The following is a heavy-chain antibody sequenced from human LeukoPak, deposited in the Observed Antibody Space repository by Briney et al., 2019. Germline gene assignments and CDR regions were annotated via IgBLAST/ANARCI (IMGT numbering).Heavy chain of an antibody. V-gene: IGHV1-69*05. Sequence: SVKVSCKASGGTFISYAISWVRQAPGQGLEWMGRILPIFGTANYAQKFQGRVTITTDESTSTAYMELSSLRSEDTAVYSCARDRIAAAGDFDYWGQLILVTVSS. D-gene: IGHD6-13*01. CDR2: ILPIFGTA. CDR3: ARDRIAAAGDFDY. J-gene: IGHJ4*02. CDR1: GGTFISYA.